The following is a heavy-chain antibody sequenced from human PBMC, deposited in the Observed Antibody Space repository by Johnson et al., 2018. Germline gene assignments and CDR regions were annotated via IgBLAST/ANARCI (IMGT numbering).Heavy chain of an antibody. J-gene: IGHJ4*02. V-gene: IGHV3-74*01. D-gene: IGHD2-8*01. CDR1: GFTFTSSW. CDR3: VRNLGYCTNGVCFDF. Sequence: VQLQESGGGLVQPGGSLRLSCGAYGFTFTSSWMHWVRQRPGKGLMWVSRISSKGDTRYADSVEGRFTIARDNAKNTRYMQMSSLRAEDTAVYYCVRNLGYCTNGVCFDFWGQGTLVTDSS. CDR2: ISSKGDT.